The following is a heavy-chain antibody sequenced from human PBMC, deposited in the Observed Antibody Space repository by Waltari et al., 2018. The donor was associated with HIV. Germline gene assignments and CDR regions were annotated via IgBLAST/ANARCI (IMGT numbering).Heavy chain of an antibody. CDR2: IYYSGST. D-gene: IGHD5-12*01. CDR3: ARRVREMATIGGDFDY. J-gene: IGHJ4*02. V-gene: IGHV4-39*01. Sequence: QLQLQESGPGLVKPSETLSLTCTVSGGSISSSSYYWGWIRQPPGKGLEWIGSIYYSGSTYYNPSLKSRVTISVDTSKNQFSLKLSSVTAADTAVYYCARRVREMATIGGDFDYWGQGTLVTVSS. CDR1: GGSISSSSYY.